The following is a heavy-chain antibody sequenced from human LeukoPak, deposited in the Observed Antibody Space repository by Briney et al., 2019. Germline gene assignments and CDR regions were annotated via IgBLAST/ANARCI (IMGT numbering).Heavy chain of an antibody. J-gene: IGHJ4*02. CDR1: GYTFSNYG. Sequence: ASVKASCKTSGYTFSNYGISWVRQAPGQGLEWMGWINPNSGGTNYAQKFQGRVTMTRDTSISTAYMELSRLRSDDTAVYYCARSRAIWFGELLAIDYWGQGTLVTVSS. CDR2: INPNSGGT. CDR3: ARSRAIWFGELLAIDY. V-gene: IGHV1-2*02. D-gene: IGHD3-10*01.